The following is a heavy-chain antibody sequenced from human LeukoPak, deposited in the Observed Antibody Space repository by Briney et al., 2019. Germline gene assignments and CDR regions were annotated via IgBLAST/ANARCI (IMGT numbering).Heavy chain of an antibody. CDR2: ISGSGGSA. Sequence: GGSLRLSCAASGFTFSSYAMSWVRQAPGKGLEWVSAISGSGGSAYYADSVKGRFTISRDNSKNALYLQMNSLRAEDTAVYYCAKVDYGDYYFDYWGQGTLVTVSS. CDR3: AKVDYGDYYFDY. CDR1: GFTFSSYA. D-gene: IGHD4-17*01. V-gene: IGHV3-23*01. J-gene: IGHJ4*02.